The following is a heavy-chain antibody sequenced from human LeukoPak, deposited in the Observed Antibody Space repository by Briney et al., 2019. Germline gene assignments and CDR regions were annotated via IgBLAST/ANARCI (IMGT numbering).Heavy chain of an antibody. CDR2: ISGSGGST. D-gene: IGHD6-13*01. V-gene: IGHV3-23*01. CDR3: AKVKGFGSSWYVPNRAHYFDY. Sequence: PGGSLRLSCAASGFTFSSYAMSWVRQAPGKGLEWVSAISGSGGSTYYADSVKGRFTISRDNSKNTLYLQMNSLRAEDTAVYYCAKVKGFGSSWYVPNRAHYFDYWGQGTLVTVSS. CDR1: GFTFSSYA. J-gene: IGHJ4*02.